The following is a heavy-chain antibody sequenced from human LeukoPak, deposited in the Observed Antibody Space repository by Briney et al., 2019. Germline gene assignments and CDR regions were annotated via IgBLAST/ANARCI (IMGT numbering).Heavy chain of an antibody. D-gene: IGHD6-13*01. Sequence: GGSLRLSCAASGFTVSTNYMSWVRQAPGKGLEWVSVIYSGGSTSYAASVKGRFTISRDNSKNTLYLQMNSLRAEDTAVYYCARGGHRQQQLDYWGQGTLVTVSS. CDR1: GFTVSTNY. CDR2: IYSGGST. V-gene: IGHV3-53*01. CDR3: ARGGHRQQQLDY. J-gene: IGHJ4*02.